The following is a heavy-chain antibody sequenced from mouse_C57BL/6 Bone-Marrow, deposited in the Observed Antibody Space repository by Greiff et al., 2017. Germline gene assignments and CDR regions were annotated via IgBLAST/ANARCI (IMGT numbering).Heavy chain of an antibody. D-gene: IGHD4-1*01. J-gene: IGHJ2*01. Sequence: EVMLVESGGGLVQPKGSLKLSCAASGFSFNTYAMNWVRQAPGKGLEWVARIRSKSNNYATYYADSVKDRFNIARDDSESMLYLQMNNLKTEDTAMYYCVRHETGDYWGQGTTLTVSS. CDR3: VRHETGDY. CDR2: IRSKSNNYAT. CDR1: GFSFNTYA. V-gene: IGHV10-1*01.